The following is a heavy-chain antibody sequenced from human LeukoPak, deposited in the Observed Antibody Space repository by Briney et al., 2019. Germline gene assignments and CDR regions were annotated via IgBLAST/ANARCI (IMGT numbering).Heavy chain of an antibody. V-gene: IGHV1-69*13. CDR2: IIPIFGTA. CDR3: ARDLGREYYDILTGYPRAHYGMDV. CDR1: GGTFSSYA. J-gene: IGHJ6*04. Sequence: GASVKVSCKASGGTFSSYAISWVRQAPGQGLEWMGGIIPIFGTANYAQKFQGRVTITADESTSTAYMEPSSLRSEDTAVYYCARDLGREYYDILTGYPRAHYGMDVWGKGTTVTVSS. D-gene: IGHD3-9*01.